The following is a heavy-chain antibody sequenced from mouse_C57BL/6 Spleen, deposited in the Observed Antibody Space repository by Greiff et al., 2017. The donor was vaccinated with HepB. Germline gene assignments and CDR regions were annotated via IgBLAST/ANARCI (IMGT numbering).Heavy chain of an antibody. D-gene: IGHD1-1*01. CDR2: IYPGGGYT. V-gene: IGHV1-63*01. Sequence: VQLVESGAELVRPGTSVKMSCKASGYTFTNYWIGWAKQRPGHGLEWIGDIYPGGGYTNYNEKFKGKATLTADKSSSTAYMQFSSLTSEDSAIYYCARSYYYGSSRYAMDYWGQGTSVTVSS. CDR3: ARSYYYGSSRYAMDY. J-gene: IGHJ4*01. CDR1: GYTFTNYW.